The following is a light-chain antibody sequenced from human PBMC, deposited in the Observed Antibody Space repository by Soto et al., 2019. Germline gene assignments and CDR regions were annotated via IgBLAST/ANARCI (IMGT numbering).Light chain of an antibody. J-gene: IGKJ2*01. CDR1: QGLVHSNGDTF. CDR2: QVS. Sequence: DVVMTQSPLSLPVTLGQPASISCRSSQGLVHSNGDTFLSWFQQRPGQPPRRLIYQVSNRDSGVPDRVSGSGSGTDFTLTISRVEAEDVAIYYCMQGTHWPYTFGQGTKLEI. CDR3: MQGTHWPYT. V-gene: IGKV2-30*02.